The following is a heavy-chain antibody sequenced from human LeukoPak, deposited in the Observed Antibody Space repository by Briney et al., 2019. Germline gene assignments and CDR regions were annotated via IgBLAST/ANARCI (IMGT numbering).Heavy chain of an antibody. D-gene: IGHD3-9*01. V-gene: IGHV4-39*01. CDR3: ASLIYYYYYMDV. J-gene: IGHJ6*03. CDR2: IYYSAST. Sequence: SETLTLTCTVSGGSTSSSSYYWGWIRQPPGKGMEWIGSIYYSASTYYTPSLKSPVTISVDTSKNQFSLKLSSVTAADTAVYYCASLIYYYYYMDVWGKGTTVTVSS. CDR1: GGSTSSSSYY.